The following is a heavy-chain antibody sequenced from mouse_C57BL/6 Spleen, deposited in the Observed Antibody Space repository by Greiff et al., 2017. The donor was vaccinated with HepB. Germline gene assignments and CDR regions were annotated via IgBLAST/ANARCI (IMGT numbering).Heavy chain of an antibody. CDR3: ARFLPYESYFDY. J-gene: IGHJ2*01. D-gene: IGHD1-1*01. CDR2: INPNNGGT. V-gene: IGHV1-18*01. Sequence: EVQLQQSGPELVKPGASVKIPCKASGYTFTDYNMDWVKQSHGKSLEWIGDINPNNGGTIYNQKFKGKATLTVDKSSSTAYMELRSLTSEDTAVYYCARFLPYESYFDYWGQGTTLTVSS. CDR1: GYTFTDYN.